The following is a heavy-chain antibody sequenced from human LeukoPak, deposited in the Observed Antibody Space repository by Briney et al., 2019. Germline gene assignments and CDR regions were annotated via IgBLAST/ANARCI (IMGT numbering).Heavy chain of an antibody. CDR1: GGSISSGSYY. Sequence: PSETLSLTCTVSGGSISSGSYYWSWIRQPAGKGLEWIGRIYTSGSTNYNPSLKSRVTLSVDTSKNQFSLKLSSVTAADTAVYYCARGHVVVTAILAFDIWGQGTMVTVSS. V-gene: IGHV4-61*02. CDR3: ARGHVVVTAILAFDI. D-gene: IGHD2-21*02. CDR2: IYTSGST. J-gene: IGHJ3*02.